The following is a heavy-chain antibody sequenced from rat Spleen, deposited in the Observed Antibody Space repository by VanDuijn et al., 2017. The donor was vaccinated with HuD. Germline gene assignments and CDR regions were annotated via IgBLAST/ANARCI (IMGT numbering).Heavy chain of an antibody. CDR2: ITNPGGST. J-gene: IGHJ3*01. D-gene: IGHD1-2*01. CDR1: GFTFNNYW. V-gene: IGHV5-31*01. Sequence: EVQLVESGGGLVQPGRSLKLSCVASGFTFNNYWMTWIRQAPGKGLEWVASITNPGGSTYYPDSVKGRFTISRDNAKSTLYLQMNSLRSEDTATYYCTRPYSSYIYDWFAYWGQGTLVTVSS. CDR3: TRPYSSYIYDWFAY.